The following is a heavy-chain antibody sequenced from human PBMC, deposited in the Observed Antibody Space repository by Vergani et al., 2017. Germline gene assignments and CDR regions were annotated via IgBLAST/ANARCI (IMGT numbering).Heavy chain of an antibody. J-gene: IGHJ4*02. D-gene: IGHD3-22*01. CDR1: GGSISSGGYS. CDR2: IYHSGST. V-gene: IGHV4-30-2*01. CDR3: ASSGTYDYDSSGYQFDY. Sequence: QLQLQESGSGLVKPSQTLSLTCAVSGGSISSGGYSWSWIRQPPGKGLEWIGYIYHSGSTYYNPSLKNRVTISVDRSKNQFSLKLSSVTAADTAVYYCASSGTYDYDSSGYQFDYWGQGILVSVSS.